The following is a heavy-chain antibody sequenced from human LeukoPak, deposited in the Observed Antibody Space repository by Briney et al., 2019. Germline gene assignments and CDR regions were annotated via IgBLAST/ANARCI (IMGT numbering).Heavy chain of an antibody. J-gene: IGHJ3*02. CDR1: GYTFTSYG. V-gene: IGHV1-69*06. D-gene: IGHD5-18*01. CDR3: ARDRSYGSAFDI. Sequence: ASVKVSCKASGYTFTSYGISWVRQAPGQGLEWMGGIIPIFGTANYAQKFQGRVTITADKSTSTAYMELSSLRSEDTAVYYCARDRSYGSAFDIWGQGTMVTVSS. CDR2: IIPIFGTA.